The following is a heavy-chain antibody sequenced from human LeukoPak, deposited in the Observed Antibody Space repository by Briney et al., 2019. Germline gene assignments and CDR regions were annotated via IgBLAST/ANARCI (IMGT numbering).Heavy chain of an antibody. V-gene: IGHV4-39*07. CDR3: ARDVFYGDYVLGLDY. D-gene: IGHD4-17*01. CDR2: IFYSGST. CDR1: GGYISSSNYY. Sequence: SETLSLTCTVSGGYISSSNYYWVWIRQPPGKGLEWVASIFYSGSTYFNPSLKSRVTILVDTSKNQFSLKLSSVTAEDTAVYYCARDVFYGDYVLGLDYWGQGTLVTVSS. J-gene: IGHJ4*02.